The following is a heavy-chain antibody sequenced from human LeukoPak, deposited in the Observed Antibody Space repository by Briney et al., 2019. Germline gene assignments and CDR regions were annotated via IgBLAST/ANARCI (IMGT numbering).Heavy chain of an antibody. CDR2: ISSSSNII. CDR1: GFTVSSNY. Sequence: PGGSLRLSCAVSGFTVSSNYMTWVRQAPGKGLEWVSYISSSSNIIYYADSVKGRFTISRDNAKNSLFLQMNSLRAEDTAVYYCARDFAREFTIDYWGQGTLVTVSS. J-gene: IGHJ4*02. CDR3: ARDFAREFTIDY. D-gene: IGHD3-10*01. V-gene: IGHV3-48*01.